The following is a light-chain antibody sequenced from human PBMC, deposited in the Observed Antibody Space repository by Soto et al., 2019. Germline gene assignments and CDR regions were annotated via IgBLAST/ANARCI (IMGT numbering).Light chain of an antibody. CDR1: QSVNSD. V-gene: IGKV3-15*01. Sequence: ETVMTQSPATLSVSPGERVTLSCRASQSVNSDLAWYQKKAGQAPRLLIYGSSTRATGIPARFSGGGSGTAFTLTISSLQSEDFAVYYCQQNDNWPRTFGQGTKVEMK. J-gene: IGKJ1*01. CDR3: QQNDNWPRT. CDR2: GSS.